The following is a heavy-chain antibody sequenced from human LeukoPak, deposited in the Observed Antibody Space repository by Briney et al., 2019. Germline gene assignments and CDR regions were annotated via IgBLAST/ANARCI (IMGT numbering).Heavy chain of an antibody. Sequence: PGGSLRLSCAASGFTFSSYEMHWVRQAPGKGLEWVPYISSSSSTIYYADSVKGRFTISRDNAKNSLYLQMNSLRAEDTAVYYCARDYGGSSPFDYWGQGTLVTVSS. J-gene: IGHJ4*02. CDR2: ISSSSSTI. CDR1: GFTFSSYE. CDR3: ARDYGGSSPFDY. D-gene: IGHD4-23*01. V-gene: IGHV3-48*03.